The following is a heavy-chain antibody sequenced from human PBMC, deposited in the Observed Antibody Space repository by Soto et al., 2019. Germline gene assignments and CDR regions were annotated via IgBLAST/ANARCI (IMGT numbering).Heavy chain of an antibody. D-gene: IGHD6-19*01. V-gene: IGHV3-23*01. CDR2: ISGSGGST. CDR3: AKQRGYSSGWYGAFDI. CDR1: GFTFTSYA. Sequence: EVQLLESGGGLVPPGGSLRLSCAASGFTFTSYAMSWVRQAPGKGLEWVSLISGSGGSTYYADSVKGRFTISRDDSKNAVYLQMDSLRAEDTAVYYGAKQRGYSSGWYGAFDIWGQGTMVTVSS. J-gene: IGHJ3*02.